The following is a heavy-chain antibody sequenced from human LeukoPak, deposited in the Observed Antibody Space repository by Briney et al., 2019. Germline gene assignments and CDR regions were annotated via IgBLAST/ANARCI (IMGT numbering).Heavy chain of an antibody. CDR3: ASRSSSWPVNWFDP. J-gene: IGHJ5*02. V-gene: IGHV4-59*08. Sequence: SETLSLTCTVSGGSISSYYWSWIRQPPGKGLEWIGYIYYSGSTNYNPSLKSRVTISVDTSKNQFSLKLSSVTAADTAVYYCASRSSSWPVNWFDPWGQETLVTVSS. CDR1: GGSISSYY. CDR2: IYYSGST. D-gene: IGHD6-13*01.